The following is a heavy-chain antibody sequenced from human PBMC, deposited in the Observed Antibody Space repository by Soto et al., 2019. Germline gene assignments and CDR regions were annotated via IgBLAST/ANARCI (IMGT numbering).Heavy chain of an antibody. CDR3: ARDRKAYSSSWGYYYYYGMDV. CDR2: INPNSGGT. D-gene: IGHD6-13*01. V-gene: IGHV1-2*04. J-gene: IGHJ6*02. Sequence: ASVKVSCKASGYTFTGYYMHWVRQAPGQGLEWMGWINPNSGGTNYAQKFQGWVTMTRDTSISTAYMELSRLRSDDTAVYYCARDRKAYSSSWGYYYYYGMDVWGQGTTVTVSS. CDR1: GYTFTGYY.